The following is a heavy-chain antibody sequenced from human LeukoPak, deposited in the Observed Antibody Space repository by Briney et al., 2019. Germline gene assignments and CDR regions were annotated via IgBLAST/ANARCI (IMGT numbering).Heavy chain of an antibody. CDR1: GFTFSSYA. J-gene: IGHJ4*02. CDR3: ARRLKTAVTSYYFDS. Sequence: GRSLRLSCAASGFTFSSYAMNWVRQSPGKGLEWVPSISSSSSYIYYPDSVKGRFTISRDNAKNSLYLQMNSLRAEDTAVYFCARRLKTAVTSYYFDSWGQGTLVTVSS. CDR2: ISSSSSYI. D-gene: IGHD4-17*01. V-gene: IGHV3-21*01.